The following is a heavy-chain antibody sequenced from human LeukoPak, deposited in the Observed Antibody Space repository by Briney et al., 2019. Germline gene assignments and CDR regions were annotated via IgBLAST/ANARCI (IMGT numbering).Heavy chain of an antibody. CDR1: GFTVSSNY. V-gene: IGHV3-53*01. D-gene: IGHD3-10*01. CDR3: ARQGAYYGSGSYYRDYYYGMDV. J-gene: IGHJ6*02. Sequence: GGSLRLSCAASGFTVSSNYMSWVRQAPGKGLEWVSVIYSGGSTYYADSVKGRFTISRDNSKNTLYLQMNSLRAEDTAVYYCARQGAYYGSGSYYRDYYYGMDVWGQGTTVTVSS. CDR2: IYSGGST.